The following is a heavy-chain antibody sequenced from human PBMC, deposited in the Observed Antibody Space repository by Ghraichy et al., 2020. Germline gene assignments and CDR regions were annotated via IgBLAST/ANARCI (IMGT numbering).Heavy chain of an antibody. Sequence: SETLSLTCAVYGESFSDYYLTWIRQSPGKGLEWIGEINHSGRTNSNPSLKNRVTISVDTSKNQFSLSLRSLTAADTAVYYCARVLVQIPGAIYYYGLDVWGPGTTVTVSS. D-gene: IGHD2-2*01. V-gene: IGHV4-34*01. CDR1: GESFSDYY. CDR3: ARVLVQIPGAIYYYGLDV. CDR2: INHSGRT. J-gene: IGHJ6*02.